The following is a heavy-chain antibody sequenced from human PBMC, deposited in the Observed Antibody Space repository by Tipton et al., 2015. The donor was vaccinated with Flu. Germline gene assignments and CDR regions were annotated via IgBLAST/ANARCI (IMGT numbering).Heavy chain of an antibody. D-gene: IGHD6-19*01. J-gene: IGHJ4*02. CDR3: ARGVYSSGWYPFFDY. Sequence: RSLRLSCAASGFTFSSYAMHWVRQAPGKGLEWVAVISFDGSDKYYADSVKGRFTISRDNSKNTLYLQMNSLRAEDTAVYYCARGVYSSGWYPFFDYWGQGTLVTVSS. V-gene: IGHV3-30*07. CDR1: GFTFSSYA. CDR2: ISFDGSDK.